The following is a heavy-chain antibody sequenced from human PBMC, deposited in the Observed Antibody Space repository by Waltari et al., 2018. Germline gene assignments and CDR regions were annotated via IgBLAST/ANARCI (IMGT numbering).Heavy chain of an antibody. CDR2: IIPIFGTA. D-gene: IGHD1-20*01. J-gene: IGHJ6*03. CDR3: ATWTTITTHNYMDV. Sequence: QVQLEQSGAEVKKPGSSVKVSCKASGGTFTSYVFNWVRQAPGQGLEYMGEIIPIFGTANYAQKFQGRLTITADEYTRTVYMELSGLISDDTAVYFCATWTTITTHNYMDVWGKGATVTISS. V-gene: IGHV1-69*12. CDR1: GGTFTSYV.